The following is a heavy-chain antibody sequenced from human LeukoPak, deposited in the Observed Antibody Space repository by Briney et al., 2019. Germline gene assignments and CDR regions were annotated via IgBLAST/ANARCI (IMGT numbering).Heavy chain of an antibody. J-gene: IGHJ6*03. D-gene: IGHD2-2*01. CDR1: GVSFSGYY. CDR3: ARVGPYCSSTSCYPSYYYYYMDV. V-gene: IGHV4-34*01. CDR2: INHSGST. Sequence: SETLSLTCAVYGVSFSGYYWSWLRQPPGKGLEWIGEINHSGSTNYNPSLKSRVTISVDTSKNQFSLKLSSVTAADTAVYYCARVGPYCSSTSCYPSYYYYYMDVWGKGTTVTVSS.